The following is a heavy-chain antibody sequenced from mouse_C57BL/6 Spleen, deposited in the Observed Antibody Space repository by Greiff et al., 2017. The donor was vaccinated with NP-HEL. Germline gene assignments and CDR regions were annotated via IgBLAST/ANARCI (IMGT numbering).Heavy chain of an antibody. CDR1: GYTFTDYN. Sequence: EVQLQESGPELVKPGASVKMSCKASGYTFTDYNMHWVKQSHGKSLEWIGYINPNNGGTSYNQKFKGKATLTVNKSSSTAYMELRSLTSEDSAVYYCARIYYGSSRNWYFDVWGTGTTVTVSS. CDR2: INPNNGGT. J-gene: IGHJ1*03. CDR3: ARIYYGSSRNWYFDV. D-gene: IGHD1-1*01. V-gene: IGHV1-22*01.